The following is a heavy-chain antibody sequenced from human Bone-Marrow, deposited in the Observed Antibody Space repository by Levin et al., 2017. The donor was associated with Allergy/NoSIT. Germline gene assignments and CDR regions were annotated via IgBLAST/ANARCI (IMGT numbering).Heavy chain of an antibody. CDR3: AAAQMATKFPAPDY. CDR1: GFTFTSSA. D-gene: IGHD5-24*01. CDR2: IVVGSGNT. Sequence: ASVKVSCKASGFTFTSSAVQWVRQARGQRLEWIGWIVVGSGNTNYAQKFQERVTITRDMSTSTAYMELSSLRSEDTAVYYCAAAQMATKFPAPDYWGQGTLVTVSS. J-gene: IGHJ4*02. V-gene: IGHV1-58*01.